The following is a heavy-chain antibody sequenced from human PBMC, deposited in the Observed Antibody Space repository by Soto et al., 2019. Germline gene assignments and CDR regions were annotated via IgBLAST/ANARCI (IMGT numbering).Heavy chain of an antibody. J-gene: IGHJ5*02. CDR2: SSGSGGST. V-gene: IGHV3-23*01. Sequence: GESLKISCAASGFTFSSYAMSWVRQAPGKGLEWVSASSGSGGSTYYADSVKGRFTISRDNSKNTLYLQMNSLRAEDTAVYYCAKERLLLWFGELLSWGQGTLVTVSS. CDR1: GFTFSSYA. D-gene: IGHD3-10*01. CDR3: AKERLLLWFGELLS.